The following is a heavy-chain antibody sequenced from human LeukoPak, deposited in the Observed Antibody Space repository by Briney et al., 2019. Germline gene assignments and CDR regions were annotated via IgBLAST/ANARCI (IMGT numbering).Heavy chain of an antibody. V-gene: IGHV7-4-1*02. Sequence: ASVKVSCKASGYTFNTYAMNWVRQAPGQGLEWMGWINTNTAKPTYVQGFRGRFEFSLGTSVSTAYLQISSLKTDDTAVYYCARSGADNWNYEFDYWGQGTLITVSS. CDR2: INTNTAKP. CDR1: GYTFNTYA. D-gene: IGHD1-7*01. CDR3: ARSGADNWNYEFDY. J-gene: IGHJ4*02.